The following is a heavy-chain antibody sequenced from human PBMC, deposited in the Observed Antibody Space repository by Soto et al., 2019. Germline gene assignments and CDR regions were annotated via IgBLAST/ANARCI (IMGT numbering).Heavy chain of an antibody. CDR3: ARFPSPAWFDP. V-gene: IGHV4-59*08. Sequence: QVQLQESGPGLVKPSETLSLTCTVSGGSINNYYWSWIRQTPGKGLEWIAYISYSGSATYNPSLKSRVTISVDTSKNQFSLNLSSVTAADTAVYYCARFPSPAWFDPWGQGTLVTVSS. J-gene: IGHJ5*02. CDR2: ISYSGSA. CDR1: GGSINNYY. D-gene: IGHD3-10*01.